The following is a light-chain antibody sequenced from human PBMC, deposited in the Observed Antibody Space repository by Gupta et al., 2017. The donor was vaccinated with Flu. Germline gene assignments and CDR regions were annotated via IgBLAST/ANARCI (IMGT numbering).Light chain of an antibody. Sequence: QSALTQPASVSGSPGQSITISCTGTSSDIGGYDMVSWYQQHPGKAPKVIMYEGNKRHSGISNRGYGSKSGNTASLPISGLQAEDDAEDFCSSSEGSSTGVFGGGTNLTVL. CDR2: EGN. J-gene: IGLJ3*02. V-gene: IGLV2-23*01. CDR3: SSSEGSSTGV. CDR1: SSDIGGYDM.